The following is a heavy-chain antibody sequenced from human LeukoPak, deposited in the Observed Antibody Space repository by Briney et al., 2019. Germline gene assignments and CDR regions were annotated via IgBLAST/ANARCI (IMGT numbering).Heavy chain of an antibody. V-gene: IGHV4-4*09. J-gene: IGHJ4*02. CDR3: ARHLYSSSGFDY. D-gene: IGHD6-6*01. CDR2: IYTSGST. CDR1: GGSISSYY. Sequence: PSETLSLTCTVSGGSISSYYWSWIRQPPGKGLEWIRYIYTSGSTNYNPSLKSRVTISVDTSKNQFSLKLSSVTAADTAVYYCARHLYSSSGFDYWGQGTLVTVSS.